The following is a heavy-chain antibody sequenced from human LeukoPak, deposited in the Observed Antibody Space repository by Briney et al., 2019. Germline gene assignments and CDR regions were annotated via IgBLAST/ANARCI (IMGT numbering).Heavy chain of an antibody. CDR1: GFTFSSYS. CDR2: ISSSSSYI. Sequence: PGGSLRLSCAASGFTFSSYSMNWVRQAPGKGLEWVSSISSSSSYIYYADSVKGRFTISRDNAKNSLYLQMNSLRAEDTAVYYCARQYCSGGSCYVDAFDIWAKGQWSPSLQ. D-gene: IGHD2-15*01. CDR3: ARQYCSGGSCYVDAFDI. V-gene: IGHV3-21*01. J-gene: IGHJ3*02.